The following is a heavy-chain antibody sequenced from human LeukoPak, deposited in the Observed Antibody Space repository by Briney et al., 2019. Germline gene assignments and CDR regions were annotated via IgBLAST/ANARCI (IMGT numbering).Heavy chain of an antibody. Sequence: GASVKVSCKASGYTFTSYYMHWVRQAPGQGLEWMGIINPSGGSTSYAQKFQGRVTMTRDTSTSTVYMELSSLRSEDTAVYYRARGESMRSGSYPQPPGYWGQGTLVTVSS. CDR1: GYTFTSYY. D-gene: IGHD1-26*01. V-gene: IGHV1-46*01. CDR2: INPSGGST. CDR3: ARGESMRSGSYPQPPGY. J-gene: IGHJ4*02.